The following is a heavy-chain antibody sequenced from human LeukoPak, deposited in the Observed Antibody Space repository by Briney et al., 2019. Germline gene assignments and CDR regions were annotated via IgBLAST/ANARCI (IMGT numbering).Heavy chain of an antibody. V-gene: IGHV3-23*01. D-gene: IGHD5-24*01. J-gene: IGHJ3*02. Sequence: GGTLRLSCAASGLTFSSYGMSWVRQAPGQGLEWVSSISASGDSTYNADSVKGRFSISRDNSKNTLYLQMNSLRAEDTAVYYCARGRRDGYNLIDAFDIWGLGSMVTVSS. CDR3: ARGRRDGYNLIDAFDI. CDR1: GLTFSSYG. CDR2: ISASGDST.